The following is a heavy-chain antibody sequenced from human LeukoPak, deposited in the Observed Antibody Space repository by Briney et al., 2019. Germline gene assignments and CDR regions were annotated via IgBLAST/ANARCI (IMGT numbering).Heavy chain of an antibody. CDR1: GFTFTNHP. V-gene: IGHV3-64*04. CDR3: ASAALPGDYRRSWYGR. Sequence: GGSLRLSCAASGFTFTNHPMHWVRQTSGKRLEYVSAISPSGHRTWYADSVRGRFTISRDNAKNSLYLQMNSLRAEDTAVYYCASAALPGDYRRSWYGRWGQGPVVPVSS. CDR2: ISPSGHRT. D-gene: IGHD6-13*01. J-gene: IGHJ1*01.